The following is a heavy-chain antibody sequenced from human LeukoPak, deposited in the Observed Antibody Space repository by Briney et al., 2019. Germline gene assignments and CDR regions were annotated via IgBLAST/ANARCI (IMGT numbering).Heavy chain of an antibody. CDR2: IYPGDSDT. D-gene: IGHD1-26*01. CDR3: TRDSGSYCLDY. CDR1: GYSFTSYW. J-gene: IGHJ4*02. V-gene: IGHV5-51*01. Sequence: GESLKISFQGSGYSFTSYWIGWVRQMPGKGLEWMGIIYPGDSDTRYSPSFQGQVTISADKSISTAYLQWSSLKASDTAMYYCTRDSGSYCLDYWGQGTLVTVSS.